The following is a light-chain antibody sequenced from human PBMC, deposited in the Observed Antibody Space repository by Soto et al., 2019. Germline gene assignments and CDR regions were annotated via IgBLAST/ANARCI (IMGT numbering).Light chain of an antibody. V-gene: IGKV3D-15*01. CDR3: QQFRNWPWT. J-gene: IGKJ1*01. CDR2: AGS. CDR1: QSISIN. Sequence: EIVLTHSPGTLSPSPGHRVSLSCRASQSISINLAWYQHKPGQAPRLLIHAGSTRATGIPARISGSGSGTEFTLTISSLQSEDFAVYYCQQFRNWPWTFGQGTKVDIK.